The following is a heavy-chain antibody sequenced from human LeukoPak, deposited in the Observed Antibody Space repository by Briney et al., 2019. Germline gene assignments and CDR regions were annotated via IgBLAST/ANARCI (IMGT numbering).Heavy chain of an antibody. D-gene: IGHD1-26*01. CDR1: GYSFTNNW. V-gene: IGHV5-51*01. CDR3: ARGASYDAFDI. CDR2: IYPGDSDT. Sequence: GESLKISCKGSGYSFTNNWIGWVRQMPGKGLEWMGIIYPGDSDTRYSLSFRGQVTISADKSISTAYLQWSSLKASDTAMYYCARGASYDAFDIWGQGTMVTVSS. J-gene: IGHJ3*02.